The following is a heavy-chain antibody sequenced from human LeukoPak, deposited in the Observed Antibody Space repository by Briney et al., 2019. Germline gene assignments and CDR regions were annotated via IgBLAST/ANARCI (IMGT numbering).Heavy chain of an antibody. CDR2: ITDSGGST. V-gene: IGHV3-23*01. D-gene: IGHD3-16*01. Sequence: GGSLRLSCAASGFTLSSSSMSWVRQAPGKGLEWVSSITDSGGSTYYADSVKGRFTISRANSKNTLYLQMNSLRAEDTAVYYCANRGRYYFDYWGQGALVTVSS. J-gene: IGHJ4*02. CDR3: ANRGRYYFDY. CDR1: GFTLSSSS.